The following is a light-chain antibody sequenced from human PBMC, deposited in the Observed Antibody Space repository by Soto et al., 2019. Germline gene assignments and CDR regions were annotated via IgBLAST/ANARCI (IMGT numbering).Light chain of an antibody. CDR2: NND. V-gene: IGLV1-44*01. CDR3: ATWDGSLHGL. J-gene: IGLJ3*02. Sequence: QSVLTQPPSASGTPGQRVTISCSGISPNIGSNTVNWYQQFPGTAPKLLIYNNDRRPSGVPDRFSGSKSGTSASLTISGLQSEDETDYYCATWDGSLHGLFGGGTKLTVL. CDR1: SPNIGSNT.